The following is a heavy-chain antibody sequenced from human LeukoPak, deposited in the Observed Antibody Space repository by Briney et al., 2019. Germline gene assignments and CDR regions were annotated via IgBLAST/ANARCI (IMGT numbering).Heavy chain of an antibody. Sequence: PGRSLRLSCAASGFTFDDYAMHWVRQAPGKGLEWVSGISGNSGSIGYADSVKGRFTISRDNAKNSLYLQMNSLRAEDTAVYYCAKDRAFYDFWSGPDRERAFDIWGQGTMVTVSS. CDR2: ISGNSGSI. J-gene: IGHJ3*02. D-gene: IGHD3-3*01. CDR3: AKDRAFYDFWSGPDRERAFDI. CDR1: GFTFDDYA. V-gene: IGHV3-9*01.